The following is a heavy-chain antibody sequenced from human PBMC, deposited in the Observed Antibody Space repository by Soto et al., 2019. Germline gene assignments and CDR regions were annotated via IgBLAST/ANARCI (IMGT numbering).Heavy chain of an antibody. J-gene: IGHJ6*02. D-gene: IGHD6-6*01. Sequence: EVQLVESGGGLVQPGGSLRLSCAASGFTFSSYEMNWVRQAPGKGLEWVSYISSSGSTIYYADSVKGRFTISRDNAKNSLYLQMNSLRAEDTAVYYCASQQRGQLVRRYYYYGMDVWGQGTTVTVSS. CDR3: ASQQRGQLVRRYYYYGMDV. V-gene: IGHV3-48*03. CDR1: GFTFSSYE. CDR2: ISSSGSTI.